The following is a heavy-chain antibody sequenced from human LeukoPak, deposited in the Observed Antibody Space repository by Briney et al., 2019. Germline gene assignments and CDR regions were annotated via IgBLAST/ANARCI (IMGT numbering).Heavy chain of an antibody. CDR1: GYTLTSYD. CDR2: MSPKSGNT. V-gene: IGHV1-8*03. CDR3: ARGVDYSNYGGDFDY. Sequence: ASVKVSCKASGYTLTSYDINWVRQATGQGLEWMGWMSPKSGNTGYAQKFQGRVTITRNTSINTAYMELSRLGSEDTAVYYCARGVDYSNYGGDFDYWGQGTLVTVSS. J-gene: IGHJ4*02. D-gene: IGHD4-11*01.